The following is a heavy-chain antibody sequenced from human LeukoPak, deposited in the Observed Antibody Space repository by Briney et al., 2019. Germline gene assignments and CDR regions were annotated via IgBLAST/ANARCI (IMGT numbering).Heavy chain of an antibody. Sequence: PGGSLRLSCPSSGFTVITNDMNWVRQAPGKGLVWVSRINSDGSTNYGVSVKGRFSIYRDNAKNTVSLQMNSVRAEYTGVYYCARAPSEIGGYYPEYFRHWGQGTLVTVSS. D-gene: IGHD3-22*01. CDR2: INSDGST. V-gene: IGHV3-74*01. CDR3: ARAPSEIGGYYPEYFRH. CDR1: GFTVITND. J-gene: IGHJ1*01.